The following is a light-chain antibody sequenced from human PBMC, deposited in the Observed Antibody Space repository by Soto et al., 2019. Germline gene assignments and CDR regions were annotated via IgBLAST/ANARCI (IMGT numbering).Light chain of an antibody. CDR2: AAS. V-gene: IGKV1D-17*01. J-gene: IGKJ1*01. Sequence: IQMTYSPHAISVSVGGRETITSPARQGISNYLAWFQQKPGKVPKHLIYAASSLQSGVPSRFSGSGSGTEFTLTISSLQPDDFATYYCQHYNSYSEAFGQGTKVDIK. CDR1: QGISNY. CDR3: QHYNSYSEA.